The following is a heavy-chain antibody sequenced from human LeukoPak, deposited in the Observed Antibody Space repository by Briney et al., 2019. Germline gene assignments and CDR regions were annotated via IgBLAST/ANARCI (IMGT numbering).Heavy chain of an antibody. J-gene: IGHJ6*02. CDR2: ISGSSGII. CDR3: AKEGDCSSTSCYGMDV. D-gene: IGHD2-2*01. CDR1: GFTFNTYT. Sequence: PGGSLRLSCAASGFTFNTYTMNWVRHAPGKGLEWVSYISGSSGIIDYADSVRGRFTISRDNSKNTLYLQMNSLRAEDTAVYYCAKEGDCSSTSCYGMDVWGQGTTVTVSS. V-gene: IGHV3-48*01.